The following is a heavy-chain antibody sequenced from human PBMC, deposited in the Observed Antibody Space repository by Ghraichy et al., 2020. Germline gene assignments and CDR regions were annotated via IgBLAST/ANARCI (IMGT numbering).Heavy chain of an antibody. CDR3: ARTEAAEDY. Sequence: GGSLRLSCAASGFTFSSYAMHWVRQAPGKGLEWVAVISYDGSNKYYADSVKGRFTISRDNSKNTLYLQMNSLRAEDTAVYYCARTEAAEDYWGQGTLVTVSS. CDR2: ISYDGSNK. D-gene: IGHD6-25*01. CDR1: GFTFSSYA. J-gene: IGHJ4*02. V-gene: IGHV3-30-3*01.